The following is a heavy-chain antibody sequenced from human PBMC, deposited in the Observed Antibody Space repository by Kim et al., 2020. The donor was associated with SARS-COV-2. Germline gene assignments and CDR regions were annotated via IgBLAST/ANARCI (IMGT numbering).Heavy chain of an antibody. CDR3: ARGPRYYYDSSGYYTHYYGMDV. J-gene: IGHJ6*02. V-gene: IGHV4-34*01. CDR2: INHSGST. CDR1: GGSFSGYY. Sequence: SETLSLTCAVYGGSFSGYYWSWIRQPPGKGLEWIGEINHSGSTNYNPSLKSRVTISVDTSKNQFSLKLSSVTAADTAVYYCARGPRYYYDSSGYYTHYYGMDVWGQGTTVTVSS. D-gene: IGHD3-22*01.